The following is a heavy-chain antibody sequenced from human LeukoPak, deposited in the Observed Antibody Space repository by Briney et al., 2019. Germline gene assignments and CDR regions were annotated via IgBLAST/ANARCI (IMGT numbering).Heavy chain of an antibody. D-gene: IGHD6-19*01. CDR2: TSASGSST. Sequence: GGSLRLSCAASGFTFSSYALSWVRQAPGKGLEWVSTTSASGSSTYYADSVQGRFTISRDNSKKTVYLQMNSLRAEDTAVYYCAKGGWNNWFDPWGQGTLVIVSS. CDR1: GFTFSSYA. J-gene: IGHJ5*02. CDR3: AKGGWNNWFDP. V-gene: IGHV3-23*01.